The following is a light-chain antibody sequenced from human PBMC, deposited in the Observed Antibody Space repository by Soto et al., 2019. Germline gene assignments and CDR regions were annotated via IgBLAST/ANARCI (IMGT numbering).Light chain of an antibody. V-gene: IGKV3-11*01. J-gene: IGKJ5*01. CDR2: ETS. Sequence: IVLSPSPSTLSLSPGGRAVLSCRARQSVSNYISWYQQKPGLAPRLLMYETSRRATGIPARFSGSGSGTDFTLTISSLEPEDFAVYYCQQRNNWRDTLGQGTRLEI. CDR3: QQRNNWRDT. CDR1: QSVSNY.